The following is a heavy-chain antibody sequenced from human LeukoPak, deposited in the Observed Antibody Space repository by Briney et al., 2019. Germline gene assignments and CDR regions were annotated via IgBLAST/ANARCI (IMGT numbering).Heavy chain of an antibody. Sequence: GGSLRLSCAASGFTFSSYGMHWVRQAPGKGLEWVAFIRYDGSNKYYADSVKGRFTISRDNSKNTLYLQMNSLRAEDTAVYYCAKDFLRITIFGVVILTPPDYWGQGTLVTVPS. CDR2: IRYDGSNK. D-gene: IGHD3-3*01. V-gene: IGHV3-30*02. CDR1: GFTFSSYG. CDR3: AKDFLRITIFGVVILTPPDY. J-gene: IGHJ4*02.